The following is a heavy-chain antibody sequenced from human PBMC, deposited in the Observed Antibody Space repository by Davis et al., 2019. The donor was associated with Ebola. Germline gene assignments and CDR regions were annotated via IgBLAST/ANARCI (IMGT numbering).Heavy chain of an antibody. CDR3: AKDQITIFGVVQYTEFDY. D-gene: IGHD3-3*01. CDR2: INSDGSST. J-gene: IGHJ4*02. CDR1: GFTFNNHW. Sequence: GESLKISCAASGFTFNNHWMHWVRQAPGKGLVWVSRINSDGSSTNYADSVKGRFTISRDNSKNTLYLQMNSLRAEDTAVYYCAKDQITIFGVVQYTEFDYWGQGTLVTVSS. V-gene: IGHV3-74*01.